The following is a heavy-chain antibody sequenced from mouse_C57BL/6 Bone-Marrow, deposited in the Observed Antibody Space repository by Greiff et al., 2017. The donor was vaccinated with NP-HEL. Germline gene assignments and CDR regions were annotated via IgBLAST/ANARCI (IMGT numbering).Heavy chain of an antibody. CDR3: AREDYDVLYAMDY. CDR1: GYTFTSYW. CDR2: IDPSDSET. V-gene: IGHV1-52*01. J-gene: IGHJ4*01. Sequence: QVQLQQPGAELVRPGSSVKLSCKASGYTFTSYWMHWVKQRPIQGLEWIGNIDPSDSETHYNQKFKDKATLTVDKSSSTAYMQLSSLTSEDSAVYYGAREDYDVLYAMDYWGQGTSVTVSS. D-gene: IGHD2-4*01.